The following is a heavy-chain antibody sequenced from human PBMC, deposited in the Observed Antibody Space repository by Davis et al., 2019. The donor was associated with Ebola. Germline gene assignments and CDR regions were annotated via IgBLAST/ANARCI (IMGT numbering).Heavy chain of an antibody. CDR3: ARHDGYKTIYWYFDL. J-gene: IGHJ2*01. CDR1: GYSFTDYW. CDR2: IYPRDSDT. D-gene: IGHD5-24*01. Sequence: GESLKISCKGSGYSFTDYWIAWVRQMPGKGLEWMGIIYPRDSDTRYSPSFQGQVTISADKSISTAYLQWSSLKASDTAMYYCARHDGYKTIYWYFDLWGHGTLVTVSS. V-gene: IGHV5-51*01.